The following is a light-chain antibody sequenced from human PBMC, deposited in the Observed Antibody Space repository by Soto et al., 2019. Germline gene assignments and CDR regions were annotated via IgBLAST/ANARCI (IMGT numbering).Light chain of an antibody. CDR3: CLYAVTFYV. J-gene: IGLJ1*01. V-gene: IGLV2-11*01. Sequence: QSALTKPRSVSGSPGQSVTISCTGTSSDVVTYDFVSWYQQHPGKPPRLMIFDVSERPSGVPDRFSGSKSGNTASLTISGLQAADEADYYCCLYAVTFYVFGTGTKVNVL. CDR2: DVS. CDR1: SSDVVTYDF.